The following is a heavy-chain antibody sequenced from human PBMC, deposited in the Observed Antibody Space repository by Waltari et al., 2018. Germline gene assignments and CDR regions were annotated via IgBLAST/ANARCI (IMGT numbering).Heavy chain of an antibody. Sequence: QVQLVESGGGVVQPGRSLRLSCDASGFTFSSYAMHWVRQAPGKGLEWVAVISYDGSNKYYADSVKGRFTISRDNSKNTLYLQMNSLRAEDTAVYYCARALDVWGQGTTVTVSS. CDR1: GFTFSSYA. CDR3: ARALDV. V-gene: IGHV3-30*01. J-gene: IGHJ6*02. CDR2: ISYDGSNK.